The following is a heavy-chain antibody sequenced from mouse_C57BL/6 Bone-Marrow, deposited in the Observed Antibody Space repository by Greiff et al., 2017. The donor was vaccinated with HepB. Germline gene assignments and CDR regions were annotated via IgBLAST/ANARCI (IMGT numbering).Heavy chain of an antibody. D-gene: IGHD1-1*01. CDR2: IYPGNSDT. J-gene: IGHJ4*01. V-gene: IGHV1-5*01. CDR1: GYTFTSYR. CDR3: TSYYYGSPYYYAMDY. Sequence: EVQLQQSGTVLARPGASVKMSCKTSGYTFTSYRMHWVKQRPGQGLEWIGAIYPGNSDTSYNQKFKGKAKLTAVTSASTAYMELSSLTNEDSAVYYCTSYYYGSPYYYAMDYWGQGTSVTVSS.